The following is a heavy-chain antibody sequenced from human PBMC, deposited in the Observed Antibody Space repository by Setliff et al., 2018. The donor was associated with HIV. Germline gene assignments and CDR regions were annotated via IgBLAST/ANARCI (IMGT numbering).Heavy chain of an antibody. D-gene: IGHD6-13*01. V-gene: IGHV4-59*01. Sequence: PSETLSLTCAVYGGSFSAYYWSWIRQTPGKGLEWIGYIYYGGNTNYNPSLKGRVTTAVDRSTNQFSLKLSSVTAADTAVYYCARGIAAAYTYYYMDVWGKGTTVTVSS. CDR1: GGSFSAYY. CDR2: IYYGGNT. J-gene: IGHJ6*03. CDR3: ARGIAAAYTYYYMDV.